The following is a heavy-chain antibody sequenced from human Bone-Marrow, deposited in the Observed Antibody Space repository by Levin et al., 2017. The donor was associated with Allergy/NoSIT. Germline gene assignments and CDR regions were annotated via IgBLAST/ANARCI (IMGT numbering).Heavy chain of an antibody. Sequence: GESLKISCAGSGFTSNNYWMHWVRQAPGKGLVWVSRINPDGSSTRYADSVKGRFTISRDNALNMLYLQMYNLRVEDTAVYFCVRDPSSGVDYWGQGALVTVSS. D-gene: IGHD6-25*01. CDR1: GFTSNNYW. V-gene: IGHV3-74*01. CDR2: INPDGSST. J-gene: IGHJ4*02. CDR3: VRDPSSGVDY.